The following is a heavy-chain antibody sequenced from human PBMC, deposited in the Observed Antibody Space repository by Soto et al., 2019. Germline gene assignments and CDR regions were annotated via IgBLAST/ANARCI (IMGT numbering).Heavy chain of an antibody. J-gene: IGHJ5*02. Sequence: EVQLVESGGGLIQPGMSLRLSCAASGFSFDEYAMHWVQQVPGKGLEWITGISWNSGTIGYADSVKGRFTISRDNAKNALYLQMNRLRAEDTAFYYCARDVWSRASGPPDSWGQGTLVTVSS. V-gene: IGHV3-9*01. CDR3: ARDVWSRASGPPDS. CDR1: GFSFDEYA. D-gene: IGHD3-10*01. CDR2: ISWNSGTI.